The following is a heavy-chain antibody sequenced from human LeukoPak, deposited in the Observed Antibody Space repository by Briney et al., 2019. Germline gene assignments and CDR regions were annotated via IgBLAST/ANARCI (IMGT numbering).Heavy chain of an antibody. CDR2: IKSKTDGGTT. CDR1: AFTFSNAW. D-gene: IGHD3-10*01. Sequence: GGSLRLSCAASAFTFSNAWMSWVRQAPGKGLEWVGRIKSKTDGGTTDYAAPVKGRFTISRDDSKNTLYLQMNSLKTEDTAVYYCTRLGFGEDGMDVWGKGTTVTVSS. J-gene: IGHJ6*04. V-gene: IGHV3-15*01. CDR3: TRLGFGEDGMDV.